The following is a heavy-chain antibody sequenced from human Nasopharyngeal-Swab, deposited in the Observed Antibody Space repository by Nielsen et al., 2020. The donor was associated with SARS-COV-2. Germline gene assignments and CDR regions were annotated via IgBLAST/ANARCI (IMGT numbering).Heavy chain of an antibody. CDR2: IWYDGSNK. D-gene: IGHD3-10*01. CDR1: GFTFSSYG. CDR3: ARDTPLGYYGSGSYENGTDY. J-gene: IGHJ4*02. V-gene: IGHV3-33*01. Sequence: GESLRLSCAASGFTFSSYGMHWVRQAPGKGLEWVAVIWYDGSNKYYADSVKGRFTISRDNSKNTLYLQMNSLRAEDTAVYYCARDTPLGYYGSGSYENGTDYWGQGTLVTVSS.